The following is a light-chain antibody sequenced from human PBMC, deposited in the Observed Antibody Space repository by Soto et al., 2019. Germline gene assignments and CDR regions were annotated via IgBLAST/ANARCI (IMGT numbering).Light chain of an antibody. Sequence: EIVLTQSPGTLPLSPGERATLSCRASQSVTNDYLAWYQQKPGQAPRLLIYNTSSRTTGIPDRFSGGGSGTDFTLTISRLEPEDSAVYYCQQYGGPPWTFGQGTRVEVK. CDR2: NTS. V-gene: IGKV3-20*01. CDR3: QQYGGPPWT. J-gene: IGKJ1*01. CDR1: QSVTNDY.